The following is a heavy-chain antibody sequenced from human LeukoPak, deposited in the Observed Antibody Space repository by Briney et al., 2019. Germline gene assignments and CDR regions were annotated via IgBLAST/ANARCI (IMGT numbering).Heavy chain of an antibody. Sequence: GGSLRLSCAASGFTFDDYAMHWVRQAPGKGLEWVSGISWNSGSIGYADSVKGRFTISRDNAKNSLYLQMNSLRAEDTALYYCAKDIGHMVRGSNFDYWGQGTLVTVSS. CDR1: GFTFDDYA. V-gene: IGHV3-9*01. D-gene: IGHD3-10*01. J-gene: IGHJ4*02. CDR2: ISWNSGSI. CDR3: AKDIGHMVRGSNFDY.